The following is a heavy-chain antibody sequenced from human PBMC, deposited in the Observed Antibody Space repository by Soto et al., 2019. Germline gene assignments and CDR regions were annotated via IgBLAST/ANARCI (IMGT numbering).Heavy chain of an antibody. J-gene: IGHJ4*02. V-gene: IGHV3-48*03. CDR3: AREGILWFKYYFDY. D-gene: IGHD2-21*01. CDR2: ISSSGSTI. Sequence: EVQLVESGGGLVQPGGSLRLSCAASGFTFSSYEMNWVRQAPGKGLEWVSYISSSGSTIYYADSVKGRFTISRDNAKNSLYLQMNSLRAEDTAVYCCAREGILWFKYYFDYWGQGTLVTVSS. CDR1: GFTFSSYE.